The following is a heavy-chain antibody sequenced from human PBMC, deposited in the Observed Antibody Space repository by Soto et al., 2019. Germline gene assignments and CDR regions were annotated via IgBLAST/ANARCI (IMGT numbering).Heavy chain of an antibody. CDR3: ARVPFPWGWVDP. Sequence: QVQLVESGGGLVKPGGSLRLSCAASGIVFSDYMSWVRQAPGKGLEWLSYISGSGRTIYSADSVKGRFTISRDNATNSLYLQMNNVRTEDTAVYYCARVPFPWGWVDPWGQGTRVTVSS. V-gene: IGHV3-11*01. J-gene: IGHJ5*02. CDR1: GIVFSDY. CDR2: ISGSGRTI. D-gene: IGHD3-16*01.